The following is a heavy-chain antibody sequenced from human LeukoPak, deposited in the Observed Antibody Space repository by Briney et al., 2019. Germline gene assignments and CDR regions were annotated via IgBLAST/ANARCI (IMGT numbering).Heavy chain of an antibody. Sequence: SETLSLTCAVYGGSFSGYYWSWIRQPPGKGLEWIGYIYYSGSTNYNPSLKSRVTISVDTSKNQFSLKLSSVTAADTAVYYCARAGSGSYYSPPHAFDIWGQGTMVTVSS. CDR2: IYYSGST. CDR1: GGSFSGYY. J-gene: IGHJ3*02. CDR3: ARAGSGSYYSPPHAFDI. V-gene: IGHV4-59*01. D-gene: IGHD1-26*01.